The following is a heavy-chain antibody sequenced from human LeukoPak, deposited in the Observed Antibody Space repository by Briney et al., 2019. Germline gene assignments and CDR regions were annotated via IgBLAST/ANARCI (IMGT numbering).Heavy chain of an antibody. CDR1: GFTFTSYT. J-gene: IGHJ4*02. V-gene: IGHV3-48*02. CDR2: ISIDSGTM. CDR3: VRDDGLAFDY. D-gene: IGHD5-24*01. Sequence: GGSLRLSCAASGFTFTSYTMNWVRQAPGRGPEWISYISIDSGTMHYADSVKGRFTISRDNAKNSLFLQVNSLRDDDTAVYYCVRDDGLAFDYWGQGTRVTVSS.